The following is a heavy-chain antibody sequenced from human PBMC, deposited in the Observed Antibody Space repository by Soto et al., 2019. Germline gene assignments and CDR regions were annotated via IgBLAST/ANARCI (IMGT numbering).Heavy chain of an antibody. CDR1: GYTFSNDA. CDR3: ARASRYYWNYMMY. Sequence: QVQLVQSGAEVKKPGASVKVSCKASGYTFSNDAITWVRQAPGQGLEWMGWVSAYNGNTNYAQKFKGRVTMTTDTYTSTAYMEIRSLRYDATAVYFCARASRYYWNYMMYWGQGTLVTVSS. J-gene: IGHJ4*02. D-gene: IGHD1-7*01. CDR2: VSAYNGNT. V-gene: IGHV1-18*01.